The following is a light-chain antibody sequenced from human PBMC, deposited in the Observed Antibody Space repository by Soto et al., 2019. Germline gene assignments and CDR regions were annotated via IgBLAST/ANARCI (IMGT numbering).Light chain of an antibody. V-gene: IGKV1-39*01. CDR3: QQGYSTGS. Sequence: DIQMTQSPSSLSASVGDRVTITCRASQNIASHLNWYQQKPGKAPKRLIYTASILDRGVPSRFSGSVSATDFTLTITNLQPDDFSTYFCQQGYSTGSFGQGTRVDLK. J-gene: IGKJ1*01. CDR2: TAS. CDR1: QNIASH.